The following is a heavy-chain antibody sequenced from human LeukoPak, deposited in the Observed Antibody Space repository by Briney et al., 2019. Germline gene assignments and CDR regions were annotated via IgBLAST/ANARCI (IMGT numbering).Heavy chain of an antibody. CDR3: ASPMWDTAIHDY. V-gene: IGHV3-74*01. Sequence: GGSLRLSCAASGFTFSSHWMHWVRQAPGKGLVWVSRIIGDGSSTSYADSVKGRFTISRDNAKDTLYLQMNSLRAEDAAVYYCASPMWDTAIHDYWGQGTLVTVSS. CDR1: GFTFSSHW. J-gene: IGHJ4*02. CDR2: IIGDGSST. D-gene: IGHD5-18*01.